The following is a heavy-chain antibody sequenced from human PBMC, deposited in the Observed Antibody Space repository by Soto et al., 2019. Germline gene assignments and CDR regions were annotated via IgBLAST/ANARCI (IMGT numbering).Heavy chain of an antibody. Sequence: PGESLKISCKGSGYSFTSYLISWVRQMPGKGLEWMGRIDPSDSYTNYSPSFQGHVTISADKSISTAYLQWSSLKASDTAMYYRAFRGNDYSNYDGRKPYYGMDVWGQGTTVTVSS. D-gene: IGHD4-4*01. V-gene: IGHV5-10-1*01. CDR3: AFRGNDYSNYDGRKPYYGMDV. CDR2: IDPSDSYT. J-gene: IGHJ6*02. CDR1: GYSFTSYL.